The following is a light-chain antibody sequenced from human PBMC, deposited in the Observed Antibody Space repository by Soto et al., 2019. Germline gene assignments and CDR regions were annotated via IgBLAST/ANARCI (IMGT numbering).Light chain of an antibody. CDR2: GDS. CDR1: SSNIGAGYN. V-gene: IGLV1-40*01. CDR3: QSYASSLSGWL. Sequence: QSVLTQPPSVSGAPGQRVTISCTGSSSNIGAGYNVHWYQQVPGTAPKLLIYGDSNRPSGVPDRFSGSKSGTSASLAITGLQVEDEADYYCQSYASSLSGWLFGGGTKLTVL. J-gene: IGLJ3*02.